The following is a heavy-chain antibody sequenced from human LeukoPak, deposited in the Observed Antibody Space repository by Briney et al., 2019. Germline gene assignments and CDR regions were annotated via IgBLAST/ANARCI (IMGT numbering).Heavy chain of an antibody. Sequence: GGSLRLSCAASGSTFSSYWMHWVRQAPGKGLVWVSHINSDGSSTSYADSVKGRFTISRDNAKNTLYLQMNSLRAEDTAVYYCARADSMIVVVITTWGQGTLVTVSS. CDR2: INSDGSST. CDR3: ARADSMIVVVITT. D-gene: IGHD3-22*01. V-gene: IGHV3-74*01. J-gene: IGHJ4*02. CDR1: GSTFSSYW.